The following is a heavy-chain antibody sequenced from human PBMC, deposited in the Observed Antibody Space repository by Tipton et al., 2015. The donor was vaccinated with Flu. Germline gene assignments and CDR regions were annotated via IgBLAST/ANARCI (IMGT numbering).Heavy chain of an antibody. D-gene: IGHD2-2*01. Sequence: LSLTCAASGFTFSTYWMDWVRQAPGKGLEWVADIKEDGSEKYYVDSVKGRFTISRDNAKNSLYLQMNSLRPEDTAVYYCARDFVGTSSKWGQGTLVTVSS. J-gene: IGHJ4*02. CDR3: ARDFVGTSSK. CDR2: IKEDGSEK. V-gene: IGHV3-7*03. CDR1: GFTFSTYW.